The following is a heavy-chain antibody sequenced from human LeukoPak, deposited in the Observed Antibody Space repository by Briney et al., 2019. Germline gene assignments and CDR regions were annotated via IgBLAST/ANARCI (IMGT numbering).Heavy chain of an antibody. D-gene: IGHD2-2*01. J-gene: IGHJ4*02. Sequence: PGGSLRQSCAASGFTFTRNAMAWVRQAPGKGLEWVSAIDGSGGTTFYADSVKGRVTISRVQSTNTVYLQMNSLRADDTAVYYCAKAHCSSTSCSRADNWGQGTLVTVSS. V-gene: IGHV3-23*01. CDR3: AKAHCSSTSCSRADN. CDR2: IDGSGGTT. CDR1: GFTFTRNA.